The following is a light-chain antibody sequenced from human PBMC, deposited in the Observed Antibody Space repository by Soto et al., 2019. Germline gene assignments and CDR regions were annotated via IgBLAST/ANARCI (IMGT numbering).Light chain of an antibody. V-gene: IGKV4-1*01. CDR2: WAS. J-gene: IGKJ3*01. Sequence: DIVMTQSPDSLAVSLGERATINCKSSQSVLKSSNNMNYLAWHQQKPGQPPRLLIYWASTRESGVPDRFSGSGSGTDFTLTITSLQAEDVAVYYCQQYYTTPQTFGPGTTVDI. CDR1: QSVLKSSNNMNY. CDR3: QQYYTTPQT.